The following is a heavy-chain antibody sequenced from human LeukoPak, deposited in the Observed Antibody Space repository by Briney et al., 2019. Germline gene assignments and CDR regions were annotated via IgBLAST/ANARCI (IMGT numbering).Heavy chain of an antibody. D-gene: IGHD5-18*01. CDR3: MTAAGYNFGQY. CDR2: IYSGGST. CDR1: GFTVSSNY. J-gene: IGHJ4*02. V-gene: IGHV3-53*01. Sequence: GGSLRLSCAASGFTVSSNYMSWVRQAPGKGLEWVSVIYSGGSTYYADSVKGRFTISRDNSKNTLYLQMNSLRAEDTAIYYCMTAAGYNFGQYWGQGTLVTVSS.